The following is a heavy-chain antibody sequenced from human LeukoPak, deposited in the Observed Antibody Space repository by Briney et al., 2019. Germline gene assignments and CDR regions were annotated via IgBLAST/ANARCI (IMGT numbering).Heavy chain of an antibody. V-gene: IGHV4-34*01. CDR1: GVSFSGYY. J-gene: IGHJ4*02. CDR3: AREWAGSGIDY. D-gene: IGHD3-10*01. Sequence: KSSETLSLTCAVYGVSFSGYYWSWIRQPPGKGLEWIGEINHSGSTNYNPSLKSRVTISVDTSKNQFSLKLGSVTAADTAVYYCAREWAGSGIDYWGQGTLVTVSS. CDR2: INHSGST.